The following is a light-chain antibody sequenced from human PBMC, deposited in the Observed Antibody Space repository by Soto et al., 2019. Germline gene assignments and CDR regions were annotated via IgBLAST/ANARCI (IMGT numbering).Light chain of an antibody. V-gene: IGLV1-40*01. CDR2: GNI. J-gene: IGLJ2*01. CDR3: GTWDSRLSVVV. Sequence: QSVLTQPPSVSGAPGQTVTISCTGSSSNIGALFDVHWYQQLPGTAPKLLIYGNINRPSGIPDRFSGSKSGSSATLGITGLQTGDEAAYYCGTWDSRLSVVVFGGGTKLTVL. CDR1: SSNIGALFD.